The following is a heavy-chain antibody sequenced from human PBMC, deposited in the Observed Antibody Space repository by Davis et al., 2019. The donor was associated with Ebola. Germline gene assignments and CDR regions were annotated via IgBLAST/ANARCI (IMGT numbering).Heavy chain of an antibody. CDR2: INHSGST. V-gene: IGHV4-34*01. D-gene: IGHD5-18*01. CDR1: GGSFSDYY. Sequence: ESLKISCAVYGGSFSDYYWSWIRQPPGKGLEWIGEINHSGSTNYNPSLKSRVTISVDTSKNQFSLKLSSVTAADTAVYYCARVSLRGYTAVYNWFDPWGQGTLVTVSS. CDR3: ARVSLRGYTAVYNWFDP. J-gene: IGHJ5*02.